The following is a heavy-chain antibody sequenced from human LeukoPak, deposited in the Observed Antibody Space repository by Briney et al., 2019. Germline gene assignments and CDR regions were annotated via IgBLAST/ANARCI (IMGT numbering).Heavy chain of an antibody. J-gene: IGHJ6*03. CDR3: ARDETRPYNYYMDV. Sequence: GGSLRLSCAASGFTFSNYWMHWVRQAPGTGLVWVSRINTDGSITNYADSVKGRFTVSSDNAKNTVYLQMNSLRAEDTALYYCARDETRPYNYYMDVWGKGTTVTVSS. CDR1: GFTFSNYW. V-gene: IGHV3-74*01. CDR2: INTDGSIT. D-gene: IGHD3-16*01.